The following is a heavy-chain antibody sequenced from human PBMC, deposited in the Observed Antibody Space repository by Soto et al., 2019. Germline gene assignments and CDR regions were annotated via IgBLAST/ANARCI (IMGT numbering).Heavy chain of an antibody. V-gene: IGHV1-3*01. Sequence: QVQLVQSGAEVKKPGASVKVSCKASGYSVASYAMHWVRQAAGQRLEWMGWINAGNGGTKYSGKFPGRVTITRDTSASTVYLELTTLKSEDTAVYYCATEGFRPITAYWGQGTLVSVSS. CDR3: ATEGFRPITAY. CDR2: INAGNGGT. D-gene: IGHD3-3*01. CDR1: GYSVASYA. J-gene: IGHJ4*02.